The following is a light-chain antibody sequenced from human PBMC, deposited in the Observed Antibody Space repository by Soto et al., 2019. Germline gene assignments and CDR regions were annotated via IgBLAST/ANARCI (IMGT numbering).Light chain of an antibody. CDR2: NNN. J-gene: IGLJ1*01. Sequence: QPVLTQPPSASGTPGQRVTISCSGSSSNIGSYTVNWYQHFPGTAPKLLIYNNNQRPSGVPDRFSGSKSGTSASLAISGLQPEDEGDYYCAAWDDSLNGYVFGAGTKLTVL. CDR3: AAWDDSLNGYV. CDR1: SSNIGSYT. V-gene: IGLV1-44*01.